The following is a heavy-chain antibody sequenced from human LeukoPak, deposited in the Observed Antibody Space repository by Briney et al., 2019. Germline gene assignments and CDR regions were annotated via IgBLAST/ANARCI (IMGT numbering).Heavy chain of an antibody. CDR3: AKDPSGHYDFWSGPA. Sequence: GGSLRLSCAASGFTFSSHAMHWVRQAPGKGLEWVAVISYDGSNKYYADSVKGRFTISRDNSKNTLYLQMNSLRAEDTAVYYCAKDPSGHYDFWSGPAWGQGTLVTVSS. CDR2: ISYDGSNK. V-gene: IGHV3-30-3*01. J-gene: IGHJ5*02. CDR1: GFTFSSHA. D-gene: IGHD3-3*01.